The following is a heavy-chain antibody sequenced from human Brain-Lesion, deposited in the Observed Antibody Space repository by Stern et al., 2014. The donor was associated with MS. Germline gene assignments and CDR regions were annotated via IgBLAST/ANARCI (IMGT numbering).Heavy chain of an antibody. J-gene: IGHJ5*02. Sequence: QVQLVESGPGLVKPSQTLSLTCTVSGGSISSSGYYWSWIRQPADKGLEWIGRIHDSGSTYYNPSLQSRVTISMDTAQNQFSLNLTSGTAADTAVYYCATTRWDLFTWNWFDPWGQGTLVTVSS. CDR1: GGSISSSGYY. V-gene: IGHV4-61*02. D-gene: IGHD1-26*01. CDR3: ATTRWDLFTWNWFDP. CDR2: IHDSGST.